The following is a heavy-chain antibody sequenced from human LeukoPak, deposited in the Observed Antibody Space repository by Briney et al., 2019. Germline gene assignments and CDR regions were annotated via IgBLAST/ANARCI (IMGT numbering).Heavy chain of an antibody. CDR3: APDVVVITPHDAFDI. V-gene: IGHV1-69*02. Sequence: IPILGIANYAQKFQGRVTITADKSTSTAYMELSSLRSEDTAVYYYAPDVVVITPHDAFDIWGQGTMVTVSS. D-gene: IGHD3-22*01. J-gene: IGHJ3*02. CDR2: IPILGIA.